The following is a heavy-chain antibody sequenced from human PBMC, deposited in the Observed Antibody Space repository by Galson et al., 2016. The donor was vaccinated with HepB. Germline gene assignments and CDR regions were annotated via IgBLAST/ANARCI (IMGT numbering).Heavy chain of an antibody. CDR2: IYYSGST. Sequence: SETLSLTCTVSGGSISSSDYYWGWIRQAPGQGLEWIASIYYSGSTHYNPSLKSRVTISVDTSKNQVSLNLMSLTAADTAVYYCARSGYCSRSSICYYYMDVWGKGSTVIVSS. CDR3: ARSGYCSRSSICYYYMDV. CDR1: GGSISSSDYY. V-gene: IGHV4-39*01. J-gene: IGHJ6*03. D-gene: IGHD2-2*01.